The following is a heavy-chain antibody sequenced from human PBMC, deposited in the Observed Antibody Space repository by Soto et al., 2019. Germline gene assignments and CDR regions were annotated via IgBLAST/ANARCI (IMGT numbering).Heavy chain of an antibody. Sequence: PRGTRRLSWASRRCRVSTYAMRFVLPAPGKGLYFVSLISATGGGTYYADSVKGRFTISTDNSHNTLYLQVTSLTAADTAVPYSSKDTRAGPNSAFYFDFWGQRAQVTVCS. V-gene: IGHV3-23*01. CDR2: ISATGGGT. D-gene: IGHD2-15*01. CDR3: SKDTRAGPNSAFYFDF. J-gene: IGHJ4*02. CDR1: RCRVSTYA.